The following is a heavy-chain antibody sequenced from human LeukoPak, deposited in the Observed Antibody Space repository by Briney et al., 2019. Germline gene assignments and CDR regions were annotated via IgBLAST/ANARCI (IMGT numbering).Heavy chain of an antibody. Sequence: GGSLRLSCAASGLTFSSYSMNWVRKAPGKGLEWVSSISSSSSYIYYADSVKGRFTISRDNAKNSLYLQMNSLRAEDTAVYYCARDYSSSSPDFDYWGQGTLVTVSS. D-gene: IGHD6-6*01. V-gene: IGHV3-21*01. CDR1: GLTFSSYS. CDR2: ISSSSSYI. CDR3: ARDYSSSSPDFDY. J-gene: IGHJ4*02.